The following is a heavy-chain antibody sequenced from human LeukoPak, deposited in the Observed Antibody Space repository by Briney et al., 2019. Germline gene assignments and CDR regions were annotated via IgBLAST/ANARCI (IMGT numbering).Heavy chain of an antibody. V-gene: IGHV4-39*01. CDR2: IYYSGST. J-gene: IGHJ3*02. D-gene: IGHD2-15*01. CDR3: ARLGKDIVVVVAATRAFDI. Sequence: SVTLSLTCTVSGGSISSSSYYWGWIRQPPGKGLESIGSIYYSGSTYYNPSLKSRVTISVDTSKNQFSLKLSSVTAADTAAYYCARLGKDIVVVVAATRAFDIWGQGTMVTVSS. CDR1: GGSISSSSYY.